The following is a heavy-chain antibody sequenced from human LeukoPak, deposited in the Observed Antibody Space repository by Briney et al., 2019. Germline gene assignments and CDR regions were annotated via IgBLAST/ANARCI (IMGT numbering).Heavy chain of an antibody. Sequence: VGSLTLSCAACGFTFSTYAMHWVRQAPATGLEWVAFISYDEDIEYYADSVKGRFTISRDNSKSTLYLQINSLRADDTAFYYCARETWVDHWYFDLWGRGTLVTVCS. CDR1: GFTFSTYA. CDR3: ARETWVDHWYFDL. D-gene: IGHD2-15*01. CDR2: ISYDEDIE. J-gene: IGHJ2*01. V-gene: IGHV3-30*04.